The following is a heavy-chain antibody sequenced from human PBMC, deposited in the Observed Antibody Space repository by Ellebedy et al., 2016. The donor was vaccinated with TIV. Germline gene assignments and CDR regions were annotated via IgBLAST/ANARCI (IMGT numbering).Heavy chain of an antibody. V-gene: IGHV3-7*01. CDR2: IKQDGSEK. J-gene: IGHJ4*02. Sequence: GESLKISCAASGFTFSSYWMSWVRQAPGKGLEWVANIKQDGSEKYYVDSVKGRFTISRDNAKNSLYLQMNSLRAEDTAVYYCARVYDGIDYWGQGTLVTVSS. CDR1: GFTFSSYW. CDR3: ARVYDGIDY. D-gene: IGHD3-22*01.